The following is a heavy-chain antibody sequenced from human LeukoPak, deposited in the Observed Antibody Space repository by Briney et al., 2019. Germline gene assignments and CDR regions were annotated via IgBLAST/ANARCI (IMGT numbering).Heavy chain of an antibody. J-gene: IGHJ5*02. D-gene: IGHD5-18*01. CDR2: VSYDGNNK. CDR3: AKGRYTPDP. V-gene: IGHV3-30*18. CDR1: GFTFSSYD. Sequence: GGSLRLSCAASGFTFSSYDMHWVRQAPGKGLEWVAVVSYDGNNKYYADSVKGRFTISRDNSKNTLYLQMNSLTAEDTAVYYCAKGRYTPDPWGQGTLVIVSS.